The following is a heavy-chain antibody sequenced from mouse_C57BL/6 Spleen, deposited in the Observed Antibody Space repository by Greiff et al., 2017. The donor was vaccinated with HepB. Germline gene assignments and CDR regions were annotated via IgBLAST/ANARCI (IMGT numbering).Heavy chain of an antibody. Sequence: QVQLQQSGAELVRPGTSVKVSCKASGYAFTNYLIEWVKQRPGQGLEWIGVINPGSGGTNYNEKFKGKATLTADKSSSTAYMQLSSLTSEDSAVYFGARSEKYCFDYWGQGTTLTVSS. V-gene: IGHV1-54*01. CDR3: ARSEKYCFDY. CDR2: INPGSGGT. CDR1: GYAFTNYL. J-gene: IGHJ2*01.